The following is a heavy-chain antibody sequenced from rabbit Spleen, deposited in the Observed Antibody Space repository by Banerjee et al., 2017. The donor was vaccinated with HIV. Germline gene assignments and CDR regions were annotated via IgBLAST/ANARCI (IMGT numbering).Heavy chain of an antibody. D-gene: IGHD2-1*01. CDR3: ARGSATMTLVITGYYLSL. Sequence: QEQLEESGGDLVKPEGSLTLTCTASGFSFDSGYVMCWVRQAPGKGLEWIACINSYTGKTAYASWAKGRFTVSKTSSTTVTLQMTSLTAADTATYFCARGSATMTLVITGYYLSLWGQGTLVTVS. V-gene: IGHV1S45*01. J-gene: IGHJ3*01. CDR2: INSYTGKT. CDR1: GFSFDSGYV.